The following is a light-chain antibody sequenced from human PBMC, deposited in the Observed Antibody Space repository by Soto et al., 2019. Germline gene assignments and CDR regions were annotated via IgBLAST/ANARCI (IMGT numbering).Light chain of an antibody. CDR3: QQRTNWMYT. J-gene: IGKJ2*01. CDR1: QSVSSH. V-gene: IGKV3-11*01. CDR2: GAS. Sequence: ESVLTQSPGTLSLSPGERATLSCRASQSVSSHLAWYQQKPGQAPRLLIYGASNRATGIPARFSGSGSGTDLTLTIRRREPEDVAVYHCQQRTNWMYTFGQGTKLEIK.